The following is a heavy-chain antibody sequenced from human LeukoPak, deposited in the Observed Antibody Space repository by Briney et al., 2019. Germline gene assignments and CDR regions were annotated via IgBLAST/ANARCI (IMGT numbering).Heavy chain of an antibody. CDR1: GFTFSSYA. CDR3: AKGIDSSSSWYYASFDY. V-gene: IGHV3-23*01. J-gene: IGHJ4*02. D-gene: IGHD6-13*01. CDR2: ISGSGGST. Sequence: GGSLRLSCAASGFTFSSYAMSWVRQAPGKGLEWVSAISGSGGSTYYADSVKGRFTISRDNSKNTLYLQMNSLRAEDTAVYYCAKGIDSSSSWYYASFDYWGQGTLVTVSS.